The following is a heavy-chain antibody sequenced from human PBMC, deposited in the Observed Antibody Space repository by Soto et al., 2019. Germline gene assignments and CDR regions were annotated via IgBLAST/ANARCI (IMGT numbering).Heavy chain of an antibody. CDR3: AKGYSYVYDWFDP. CDR2: IIPIFGTA. J-gene: IGHJ5*02. D-gene: IGHD5-18*01. Sequence: ASVKVSCKASGGTFSSYAISWVRQAPGQGLEWMGGIIPIFGTANYAQKFQGRVTITADESTSTAYMELSSLRSEDTAVYYCAKGYSYVYDWFDPWGQGTLVTVSS. V-gene: IGHV1-69*13. CDR1: GGTFSSYA.